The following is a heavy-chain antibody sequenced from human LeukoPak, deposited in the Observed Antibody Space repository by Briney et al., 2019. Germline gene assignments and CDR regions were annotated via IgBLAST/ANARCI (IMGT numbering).Heavy chain of an antibody. Sequence: GGSLRLSCAASGFSSSNSAMHWVRQAPGKGLEWVALISDDGSNTIYADSVKGRFTISRDNSKNTLYLQMNSLRAEDTAVYYCANVEWGGGYWGQGTLVTVSS. J-gene: IGHJ4*02. D-gene: IGHD1-26*01. CDR3: ANVEWGGGY. CDR2: ISDDGSNT. V-gene: IGHV3-30*18. CDR1: GFSSSNSA.